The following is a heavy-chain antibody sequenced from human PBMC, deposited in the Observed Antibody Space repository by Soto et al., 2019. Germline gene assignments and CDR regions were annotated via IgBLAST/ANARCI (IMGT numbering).Heavy chain of an antibody. CDR1: GFTFSSYG. Sequence: PGGSLRLSCAASGFTFSSYGMNWVRQAAGKGLEWVSGISGSGGNTYYTDSVKGRFTISRDNSKNTLYLQMNSLRAEDSALYYCAKPVPGTKYWGQGGLVTASS. CDR2: ISGSGGNT. D-gene: IGHD6-19*01. V-gene: IGHV3-23*01. J-gene: IGHJ4*02. CDR3: AKPVPGTKY.